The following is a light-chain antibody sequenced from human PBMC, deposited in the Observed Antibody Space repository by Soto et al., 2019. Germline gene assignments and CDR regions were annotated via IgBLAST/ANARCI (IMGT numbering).Light chain of an antibody. V-gene: IGLV1-44*01. CDR1: PSNNGSNS. Sequence: QSVLTQPPSASGTPGQNVSISCSGGPSNNGSNSVNWLQQLPGAAPKILIYKNDQRPSGVPDRFSASKSGTSASLAISGLQSEDEADYYCAAWDDSQMRVFGSGTKVTVL. J-gene: IGLJ1*01. CDR2: KND. CDR3: AAWDDSQMRV.